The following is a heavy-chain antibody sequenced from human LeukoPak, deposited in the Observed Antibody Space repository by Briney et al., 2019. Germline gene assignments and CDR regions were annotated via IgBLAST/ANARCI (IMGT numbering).Heavy chain of an antibody. CDR1: GGSISSYY. Sequence: SETLSLTCTVSGGSISSYYWSWIRQPPGKGLEWIGYIYYSGSTNYNPSLKSRVTISVDTSKNQFSPKLSSVTAADTAVYYCARGRRRDGYTHWGQGTLVTVSS. CDR3: ARGRRRDGYTH. J-gene: IGHJ4*02. D-gene: IGHD5-24*01. CDR2: IYYSGST. V-gene: IGHV4-59*01.